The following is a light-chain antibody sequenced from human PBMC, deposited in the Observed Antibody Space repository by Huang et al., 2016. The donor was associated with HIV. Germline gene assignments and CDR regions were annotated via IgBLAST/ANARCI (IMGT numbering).Light chain of an antibody. CDR2: GAS. CDR3: QQYNNWPLT. Sequence: EIVMTQSPATLSVSPGERVTLSCRASQTVSSSLAWYQQKPGQAPRLLIYGASTRATGIPARFSGSGSGTEFTLTISSLQSEDFAVYYCQQYNNWPLTFGPGTKVDIK. CDR1: QTVSSS. J-gene: IGKJ3*01. V-gene: IGKV3-15*01.